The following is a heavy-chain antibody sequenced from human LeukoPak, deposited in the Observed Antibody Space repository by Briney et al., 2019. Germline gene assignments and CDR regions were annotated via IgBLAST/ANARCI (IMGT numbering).Heavy chain of an antibody. J-gene: IGHJ5*02. CDR2: IYHSGST. CDR1: GGSISSSNW. V-gene: IGHV4-4*02. D-gene: IGHD2-15*01. CDR3: ARGGFGYCSGGSCYSDNWFDP. Sequence: RPSETLSLTCAVSGGSISSSNWWSWVRQPPGKGLEWIGEIYHSGSTNYNPSLKSRVTISVDKSKNQFSLKLSSVAAADTAVYYCARGGFGYCSGGSCYSDNWFDPWGQGTLVTVSS.